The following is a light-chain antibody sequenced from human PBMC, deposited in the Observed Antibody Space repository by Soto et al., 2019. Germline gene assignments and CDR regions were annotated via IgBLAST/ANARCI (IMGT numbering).Light chain of an antibody. CDR1: SSDVGGYNY. J-gene: IGLJ2*01. V-gene: IGLV2-14*01. Sequence: QSVLTQPASVSGSPGQSITISCTGTSSDVGGYNYVSWYQQHPDKAPKVMIYEVSNRPSGVSNRFSGSKSGNTASLTISGLQAEDEADYYCSSYTGSSVVFGGGTKVTVL. CDR2: EVS. CDR3: SSYTGSSVV.